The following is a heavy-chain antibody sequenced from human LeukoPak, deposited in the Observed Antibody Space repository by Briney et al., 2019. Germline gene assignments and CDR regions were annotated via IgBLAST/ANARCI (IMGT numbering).Heavy chain of an antibody. V-gene: IGHV3-7*01. J-gene: IGHJ5*02. CDR3: ARCDSSSWDNWFDP. CDR1: GFTFSSYW. CDR2: IKQDGSEK. Sequence: GGSLRLSCAASGFTFSSYWMSWVRQAPGKGLEWVANIKQDGSEKYYVDSVKGRFIISRDNAKNSLYLQMNSLRAEDTAVYYCARCDSSSWDNWFDPWGQGTLVTVSS. D-gene: IGHD6-13*01.